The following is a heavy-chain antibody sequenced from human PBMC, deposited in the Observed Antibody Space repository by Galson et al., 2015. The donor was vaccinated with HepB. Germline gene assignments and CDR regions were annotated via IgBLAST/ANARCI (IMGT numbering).Heavy chain of an antibody. Sequence: SLRLSCAASGFTFSSYWMHWVRQAPGKGLVWVSRINSDGSSTSYADSVKGRFTISRDNAKNTLYLQMNSLRAEDTAVYYCARDPHIYCSGGSCYPDANWFDPWGQGTLVTVSS. V-gene: IGHV3-74*01. CDR3: ARDPHIYCSGGSCYPDANWFDP. J-gene: IGHJ5*02. CDR1: GFTFSSYW. CDR2: INSDGSST. D-gene: IGHD2-15*01.